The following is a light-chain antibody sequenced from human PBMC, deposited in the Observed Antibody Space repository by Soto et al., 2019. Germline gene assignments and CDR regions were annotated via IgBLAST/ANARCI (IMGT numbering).Light chain of an antibody. Sequence: QSALTQPASVSGSPGHSITISCTGTSSDVGGYIYVSWYQQYPGKAPKLMIYDVSNRPSGFSTRFSGSKSGNTASLTISGLHAEDEADNYFSSYTSSSAVVCGGGTKLTVL. J-gene: IGLJ3*02. V-gene: IGLV2-14*01. CDR2: DVS. CDR3: SSYTSSSAVV. CDR1: SSDVGGYIY.